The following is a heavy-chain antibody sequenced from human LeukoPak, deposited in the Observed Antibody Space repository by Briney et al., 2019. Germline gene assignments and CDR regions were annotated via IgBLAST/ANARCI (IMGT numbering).Heavy chain of an antibody. CDR3: AREGSYYDFWSGPGPH. J-gene: IGHJ4*02. V-gene: IGHV1-2*02. D-gene: IGHD3-3*01. CDR2: INPNSGGT. Sequence: GASVKVSCKASGYTFTGYYMHWVRQAPGQGLEWMGWINPNSGGTNYAQKFQGRVTMTRDTSISTAYMELSRLRSDDTAVYYCAREGSYYDFWSGPGPHWGQGTLVTVSS. CDR1: GYTFTGYY.